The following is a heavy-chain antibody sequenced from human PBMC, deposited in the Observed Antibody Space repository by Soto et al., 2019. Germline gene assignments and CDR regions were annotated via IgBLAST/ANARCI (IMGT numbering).Heavy chain of an antibody. V-gene: IGHV4-59*12. J-gene: IGHJ5*02. D-gene: IGHD6-13*01. CDR3: ARERPDGSRLDP. CDR2: IYYSGST. Sequence: PSETLSLTCTVSGASISRYYWSWIRQSPGKGLEWIGYIYYSGSTYYNPSLKSRVTISVDTSKNQFSLKLSSVTAADTAVYYCARERPDGSRLDPWGQGTLVTVSS. CDR1: GASISRYY.